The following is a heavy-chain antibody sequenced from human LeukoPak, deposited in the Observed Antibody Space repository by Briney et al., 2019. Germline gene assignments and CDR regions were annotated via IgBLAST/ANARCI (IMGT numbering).Heavy chain of an antibody. D-gene: IGHD4-17*01. CDR2: IYYSGST. CDR3: ARHRRVRDYGDYLFDY. CDR1: GGSISSYY. V-gene: IGHV4-59*08. Sequence: SETLSLTCTVSGGSISSYYWSWIRQPPGKGLEWIGYIYYSGSTNYNPSLKSRVTISVDTSKNQFSLKLSSVTAADTAVYYCARHRRVRDYGDYLFDYWGQGTLVTVSS. J-gene: IGHJ4*02.